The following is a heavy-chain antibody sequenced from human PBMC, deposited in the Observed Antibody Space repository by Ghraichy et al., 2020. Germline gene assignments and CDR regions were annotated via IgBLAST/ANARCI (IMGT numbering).Heavy chain of an antibody. Sequence: SQTLSLTCAISGDSVTSNSAAWNWVRLSPSRGLEWLGRTYYRSKWYNDYGGSVISRVSVSPDTSKNQFSLQLNSVTPEDTAVYFCARAIDPPRAFDFWGQGILVTVSS. V-gene: IGHV6-1*01. J-gene: IGHJ4*02. CDR1: GDSVTSNSAA. CDR3: ARAIDPPRAFDF. CDR2: TYYRSKWYN.